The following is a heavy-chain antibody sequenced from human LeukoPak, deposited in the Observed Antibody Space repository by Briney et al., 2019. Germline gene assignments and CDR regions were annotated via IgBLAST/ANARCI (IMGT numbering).Heavy chain of an antibody. CDR2: IYYSGST. D-gene: IGHD1-26*01. CDR3: ARVGEDLDY. CDR1: GGSISSYY. V-gene: IGHV4-30-4*01. J-gene: IGHJ4*02. Sequence: SETLSLTCTVSGGSISSYYWSWIRQPPGKGLEWIGYIYYSGSTYYNPSLKTRVTISVDTSKNQFSLKLNSVTAADTAVYYCARVGEDLDYWGQGTLVTVSS.